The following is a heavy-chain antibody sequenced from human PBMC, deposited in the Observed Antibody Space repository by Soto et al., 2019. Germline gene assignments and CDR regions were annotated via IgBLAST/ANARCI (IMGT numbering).Heavy chain of an antibody. CDR2: ISYDGSNK. CDR1: GFTFSSYA. D-gene: IGHD2-2*01. Sequence: GGSLRLSCAASGFTFSSYAMHWVRQAPGKGLEWVAVISYDGSNKYYADSVKGRFTISRDNSKNTLYLQMSSLRSEDTAVYYCARGLVVPAARYYYYYGMDVWGQGTTVTVSS. J-gene: IGHJ6*02. CDR3: ARGLVVPAARYYYYYGMDV. V-gene: IGHV3-30-3*01.